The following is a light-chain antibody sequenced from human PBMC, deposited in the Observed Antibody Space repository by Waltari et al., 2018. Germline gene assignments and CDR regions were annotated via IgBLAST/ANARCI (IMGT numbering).Light chain of an antibody. CDR1: ISNIGAGYA. V-gene: IGLV1-40*01. J-gene: IGLJ2*01. Sequence: QSVLTQPPSVSAAPGRRVTISCPGAISNIGAGYAVHWYQQLPETSPKLLIYGNNNRPSGVPDRFSASRSGTSASLAITGLQAEDEADYYCQSFDGRRTLFGGGTKLTVL. CDR2: GNN. CDR3: QSFDGRRTL.